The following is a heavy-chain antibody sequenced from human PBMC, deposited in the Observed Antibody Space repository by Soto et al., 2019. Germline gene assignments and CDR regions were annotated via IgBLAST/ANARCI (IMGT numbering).Heavy chain of an antibody. J-gene: IGHJ4*02. D-gene: IGHD3-10*01. CDR3: AGEVVGGVGSDY. CDR1: GYTFTSYG. CDR2: ISTYNGNT. V-gene: IGHV1-18*01. Sequence: QVQLVQSGAEVKKPGASVKVSCKASGYTFTSYGISWVRQAPGQGLEWMGWISTYNGNTKHAQKLQGRVTTTTDTPTSSAYMWLGSMRSADPAVFSCAGEVVGGVGSDYWGQGPL.